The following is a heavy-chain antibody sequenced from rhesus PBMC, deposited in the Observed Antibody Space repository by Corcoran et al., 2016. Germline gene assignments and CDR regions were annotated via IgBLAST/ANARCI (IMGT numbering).Heavy chain of an antibody. V-gene: IGHV4-122*02. CDR2: ITYSGST. CDR3: ARGGWGDYYGLDS. J-gene: IGHJ6*01. D-gene: IGHD3-34*01. CDR1: GGSISGYY. Sequence: QLQLQESGPGLVKPSETLSLTCAVSGGSISGYYWSWIRQAPGKGLEWIGYITYSGSTSYNPSLKSRVTISRDTSRNQFSLKLSSVTAAATAVYYCARGGWGDYYGLDSWGQGVVVTVSS.